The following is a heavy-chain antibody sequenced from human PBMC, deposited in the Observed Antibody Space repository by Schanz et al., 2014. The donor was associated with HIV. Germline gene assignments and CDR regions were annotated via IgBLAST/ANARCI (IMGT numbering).Heavy chain of an antibody. CDR2: LNPKSGNT. CDR1: GYTFTDYF. J-gene: IGHJ6*02. V-gene: IGHV1-2*02. CDR3: ASDLSVYSSSSSV. D-gene: IGHD6-13*01. Sequence: QVQLVQSGAEVKKPGASVRVSCTASGYTFTDYFIHWVRQAPGQGLEWMAWLNPKSGNTGYAQKFQGRVTMTRDTSISTAYMELSRLRSDDTAVYYCASDLSVYSSSSSVWGQGTTVTVSS.